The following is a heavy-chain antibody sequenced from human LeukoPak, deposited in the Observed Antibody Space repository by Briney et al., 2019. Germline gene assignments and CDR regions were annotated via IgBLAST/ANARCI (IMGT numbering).Heavy chain of an antibody. J-gene: IGHJ4*02. CDR2: IYVRGNT. CDR1: GGSISSSNW. V-gene: IGHV4-4*02. CDR3: ARGHYGGNSEKVVDY. D-gene: IGHD4-23*01. Sequence: SETLSLTCAISGGSISSSNWWTWVRQPPGKGLEWIGEIYVRGNTNYNPSLESRVTISVDTSKNQFSLKLSSVTAADTAVYYCARGHYGGNSEKVVDYWGQGTLVTVSS.